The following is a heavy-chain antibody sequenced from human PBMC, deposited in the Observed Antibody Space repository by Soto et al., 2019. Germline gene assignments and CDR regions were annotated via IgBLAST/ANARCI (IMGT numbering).Heavy chain of an antibody. D-gene: IGHD6-19*01. V-gene: IGHV4-39*01. J-gene: IGHJ4*02. CDR3: ASHQRPGWHDC. CDR2: IYYTGSA. Sequence: QLQLQESGPGLVKPSETLSLTCSVPGGSISISNYYWAWLGQPPRKGLEYIGSIYYTGSATYNPSLKSRVTLFVDTSKNQFSRKLSSVTSPDTAVYFCASHQRPGWHDCLGQGPLVTVPS. CDR1: GGSISISNYY.